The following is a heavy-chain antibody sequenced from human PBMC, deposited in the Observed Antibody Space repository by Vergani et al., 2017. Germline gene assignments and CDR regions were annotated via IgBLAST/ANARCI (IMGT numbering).Heavy chain of an antibody. D-gene: IGHD1-26*01. J-gene: IGHJ6*02. CDR3: ARDSHYPNYDGMDV. Sequence: QLHLQESCPGLVKPSETLYLTCTVSGGSISSYYWSWIRPPPGKGLEWIGYIYYSGSTNYNPSLKSRVTISVDTSKNKFSLKLSSVTSADTAVYYCARDSHYPNYDGMDVWGQGTTVTVSS. CDR2: IYYSGST. V-gene: IGHV4-59*01. CDR1: GGSISSYY.